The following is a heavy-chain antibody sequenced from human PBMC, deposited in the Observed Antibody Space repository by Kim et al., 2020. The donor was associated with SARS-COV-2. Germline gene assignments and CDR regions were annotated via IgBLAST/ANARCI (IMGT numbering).Heavy chain of an antibody. Sequence: GGSLRLSCAASGFTFSSYAMNWVRQAPGKGLEWVSVITGSGGTTYYADSVKGRFTISRDNSKNTLYLQMKSLKAEDTAVYYCAKDRGGSRPFYMDVWGKGITVTVSS. CDR1: GFTFSSYA. D-gene: IGHD3-10*01. CDR3: AKDRGGSRPFYMDV. J-gene: IGHJ6*03. CDR2: ITGSGGTT. V-gene: IGHV3-23*01.